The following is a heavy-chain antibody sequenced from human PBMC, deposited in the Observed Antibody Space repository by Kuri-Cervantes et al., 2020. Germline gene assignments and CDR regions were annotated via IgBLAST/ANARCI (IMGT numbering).Heavy chain of an antibody. CDR3: AGFRELIPGAFDI. CDR1: GSTFDDYA. V-gene: IGHV3-9*01. D-gene: IGHD3-10*01. J-gene: IGHJ3*02. Sequence: SLKISCAASGSTFDDYAMHWVRQAPGKGLEWVSGISWNSGSIGYADSVKGRFTISRDNAKNSLYLQMNSLRAEDTAVYYCAGFRELIPGAFDIWGQGTMVTVSS. CDR2: ISWNSGSI.